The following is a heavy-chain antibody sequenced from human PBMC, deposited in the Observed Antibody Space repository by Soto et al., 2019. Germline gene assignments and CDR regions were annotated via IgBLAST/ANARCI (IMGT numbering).Heavy chain of an antibody. CDR2: ISGSGGTT. CDR1: GFTFSTFA. Sequence: PGGSLRLSCAASGFTFSTFAMSWVRQAPGKGMEWVSAISGSGGTTYNADSVKGRFTISRDNSKNTLYLQMNSLRAEDTAVYFCAKDGDYDSTGWPDYWGQGTLVTVSS. CDR3: AKDGDYDSTGWPDY. D-gene: IGHD6-19*01. V-gene: IGHV3-23*01. J-gene: IGHJ4*02.